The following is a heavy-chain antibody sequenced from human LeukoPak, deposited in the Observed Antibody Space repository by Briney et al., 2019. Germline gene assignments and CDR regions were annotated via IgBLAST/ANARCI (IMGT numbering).Heavy chain of an antibody. Sequence: ASVKVSCKASGYTFTSYGISWVRQAPGQGLEWMGWISAYNGNTNYAQKLQGRVTMTTDTSTSTAYMELRSLRSDDTAVYYCAREDPRSSGYSSGWLDYWGQGTPVTVSS. CDR2: ISAYNGNT. J-gene: IGHJ4*02. V-gene: IGHV1-18*01. CDR3: AREDPRSSGYSSGWLDY. CDR1: GYTFTSYG. D-gene: IGHD6-19*01.